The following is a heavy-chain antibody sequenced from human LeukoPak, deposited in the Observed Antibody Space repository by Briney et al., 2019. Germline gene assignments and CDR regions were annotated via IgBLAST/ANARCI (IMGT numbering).Heavy chain of an antibody. V-gene: IGHV3-30*18. CDR2: ISSDVSYK. Sequence: GGSLRLSCAASGFTFSSYGMHWVRQAPGKGLEWVAVISSDVSYKYYADSVRGRFTISRDNSKNTLSLQMNSLRAEDTAVFYCAKESLSFCDSWGQGTLVTVSS. CDR3: AKESLSFCDS. J-gene: IGHJ4*02. D-gene: IGHD3-10*01. CDR1: GFTFSSYG.